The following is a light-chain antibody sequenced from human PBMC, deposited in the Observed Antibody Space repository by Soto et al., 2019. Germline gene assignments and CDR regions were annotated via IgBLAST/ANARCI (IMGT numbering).Light chain of an antibody. CDR3: QQYGSSHPLS. J-gene: IGKJ4*01. V-gene: IGKV3-20*01. CDR1: QTVSSSF. Sequence: EILFTQSPGTLSLSPGERATLSCRASQTVSSSFLGWYQQKPGQAPRLIIYGASSRANGIPDRFSGSGSGTDFTLTLSRLEPEDFAVYYCQQYGSSHPLSFGGGTKVDIK. CDR2: GAS.